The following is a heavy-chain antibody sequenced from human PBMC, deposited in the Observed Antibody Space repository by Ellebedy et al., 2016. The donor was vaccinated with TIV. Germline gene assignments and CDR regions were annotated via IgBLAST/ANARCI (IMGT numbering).Heavy chain of an antibody. V-gene: IGHV3-30*18. CDR2: IANDGRNK. J-gene: IGHJ5*01. CDR1: GLLFNKYG. D-gene: IGHD2-21*01. CDR3: ANMAWGNEDYSVDS. Sequence: GGSLRLSXAASGLLFNKYGMHWVRQAPGKGLEWVAVIANDGRNKYYGDSVKGRFTISRDNSKNTLYLQMNSLKVEDTAVYYCANMAWGNEDYSVDSWGQGTLVTVSS.